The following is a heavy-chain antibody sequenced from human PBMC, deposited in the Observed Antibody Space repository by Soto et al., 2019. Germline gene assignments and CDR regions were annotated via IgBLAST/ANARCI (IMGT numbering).Heavy chain of an antibody. CDR2: ISAGIGST. CDR1: GFSFGSYG. V-gene: IGHV3-23*01. Sequence: PGGSLRLSCVASGFSFGSYGMTWVRQAPGKGLEWVSTISAGIGSTFYADSVKGRFTISRDISKKMLSLHMNSLRAEDTGPYCCAKGDARYFDYWGRGTLVTVSS. CDR3: AKGDARYFDY. D-gene: IGHD1-26*01. J-gene: IGHJ4*02.